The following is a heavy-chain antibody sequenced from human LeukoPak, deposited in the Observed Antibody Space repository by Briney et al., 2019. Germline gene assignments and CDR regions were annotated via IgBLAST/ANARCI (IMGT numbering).Heavy chain of an antibody. CDR3: ASYSNYANYFDY. CDR2: IYPGDSDT. D-gene: IGHD4-11*01. Sequence: GESLKISCKGSGYSFTSYWIGWVRQMRGKGLELMGIIYPGDSDTRYSPSFQGQVTISADKSISTAYLQWSSLKASGTAMYYCASYSNYANYFDYWGQGTLVTVSS. V-gene: IGHV5-51*01. CDR1: GYSFTSYW. J-gene: IGHJ4*02.